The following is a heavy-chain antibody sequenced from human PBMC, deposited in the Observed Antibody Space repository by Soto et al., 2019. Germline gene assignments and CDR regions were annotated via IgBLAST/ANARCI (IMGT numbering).Heavy chain of an antibody. CDR3: ARGITTPYYYYGMHV. J-gene: IGHJ6*02. V-gene: IGHV1-2*02. D-gene: IGHD4-4*01. CDR1: GYTFTGYY. CDR2: INPNSGGT. Sequence: ASVKVSCKASGYTFTGYYMHWVRQAPGQGLEWMGWINPNSGGTNYAQKFQGRVTMTRDTSISTAYMELSRLRSDDTAVYYCARGITTPYYYYGMHVWGPATTVTVSS.